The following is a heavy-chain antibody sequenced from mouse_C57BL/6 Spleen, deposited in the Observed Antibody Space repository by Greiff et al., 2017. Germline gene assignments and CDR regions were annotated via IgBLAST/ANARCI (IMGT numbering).Heavy chain of an antibody. CDR2: IWGGGST. D-gene: IGHD2-3*01. V-gene: IGHV2-9*01. CDR3: AKRGGDGYWDYYAMDY. CDR1: GFSLTSYG. J-gene: IGHJ4*01. Sequence: VQVVESGPGLVAPSQSLSITCTVSGFSLTSYGVDWVRQPPGKGLEWLGVIWGGGSTNYNSALMSRLSISKDNSKSQVFLKMNSLQTDDTAMYYCAKRGGDGYWDYYAMDYWGQGTSVTVSS.